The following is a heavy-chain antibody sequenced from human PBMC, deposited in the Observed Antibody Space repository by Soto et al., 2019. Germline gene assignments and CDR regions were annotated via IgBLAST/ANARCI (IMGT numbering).Heavy chain of an antibody. J-gene: IGHJ4*02. V-gene: IGHV3-30*03. Sequence: GGSLRLSCAASGFTFSSYGMHWVRQAPGKGLEWVAVISYDGSNKYYADSVKGRFTISRDNSKNTLYLQMNSLRAEDTAVYYCARCITIFGVVQEPDYWGQGTLVTVSS. CDR3: ARCITIFGVVQEPDY. CDR1: GFTFSSYG. D-gene: IGHD3-3*01. CDR2: ISYDGSNK.